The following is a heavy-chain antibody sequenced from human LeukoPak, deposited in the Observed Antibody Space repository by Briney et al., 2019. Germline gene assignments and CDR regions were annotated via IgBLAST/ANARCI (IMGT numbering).Heavy chain of an antibody. CDR1: GFTFNDYY. CDR2: INIDGTNT. J-gene: IGHJ5*02. V-gene: IGHV3-11*01. Sequence: GVSLRLSCAASGFTFNDYYMSWIRQAPGKGLEWLSYINIDGTNTHYADYVKGRFTIPRYNAKKSLYLEMNNLRAEDTAVYYCATDGAGFDTWGQGVLVTVSS. CDR3: ATDGAGFDT.